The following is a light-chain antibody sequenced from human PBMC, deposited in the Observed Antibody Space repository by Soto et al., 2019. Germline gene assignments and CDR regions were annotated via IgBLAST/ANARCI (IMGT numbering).Light chain of an antibody. Sequence: DNQMTQGPPTLYASVGDSVTLTCRASRRVDLWVDGYQQKPGKTPKLLRYEASSLQRLGPSMFSGSGSGTEFTLTSSSLHPDDFGTYYCQDYHSYTGTCGPGTKVEI. CDR3: QDYHSYTGT. J-gene: IGKJ1*01. V-gene: IGKV1-5*01. CDR1: RRVDLW. CDR2: EAS.